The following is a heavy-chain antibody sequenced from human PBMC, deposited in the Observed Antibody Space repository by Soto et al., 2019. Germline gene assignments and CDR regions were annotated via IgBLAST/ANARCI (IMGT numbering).Heavy chain of an antibody. Sequence: SETLSLTCTVSGGSISSYYWSWIRQPPGKGLEWIGYIYYSGSTNSNPSLKSRATISVDTSKNQFSLKLSSVTAADTAVYYCARHSNMYRKSFYYWGQGTLVTVSS. D-gene: IGHD1-1*01. V-gene: IGHV4-59*08. CDR2: IYYSGST. CDR3: ARHSNMYRKSFYY. J-gene: IGHJ4*02. CDR1: GGSISSYY.